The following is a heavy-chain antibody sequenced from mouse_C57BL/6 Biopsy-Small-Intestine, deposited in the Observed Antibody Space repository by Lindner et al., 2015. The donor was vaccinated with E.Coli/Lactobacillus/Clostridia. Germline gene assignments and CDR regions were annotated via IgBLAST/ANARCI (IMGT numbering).Heavy chain of an antibody. V-gene: IGHV14-2*01. CDR3: ALLDFDY. D-gene: IGHD6-5*01. Sequence: VQLQESGAELAKPGASVKLSCKTSGYTFTSFWMHWVKQRPEQGLEWIGRIDPEDGETKYAPKFQGKATITADTSSNTAYLQLSSLTSEDTAVYYCALLDFDYWGQGTTLTVSS. CDR2: IDPEDGET. J-gene: IGHJ2*01. CDR1: GYTFTSFW.